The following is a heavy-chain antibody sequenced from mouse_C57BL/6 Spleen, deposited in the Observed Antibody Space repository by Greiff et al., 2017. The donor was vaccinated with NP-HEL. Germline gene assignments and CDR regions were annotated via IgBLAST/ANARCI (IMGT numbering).Heavy chain of an antibody. J-gene: IGHJ1*03. V-gene: IGHV1-19*01. CDR3: AREEEWYFDV. CDR1: GYTFTDYS. CDR2: INPYNGGT. Sequence: VQLLQSGPVLVKPGASVKLSCTASGYTFTDYSMTWVRQSPGKSLEWIGVINPYNGGTSYNQKFKGKATLTVDKSSSTDYMELNSLTSEDSAVYYCAREEEWYFDVWGTGTTVTVAS.